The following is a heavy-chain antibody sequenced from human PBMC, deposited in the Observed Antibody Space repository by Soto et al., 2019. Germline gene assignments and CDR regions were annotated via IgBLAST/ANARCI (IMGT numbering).Heavy chain of an antibody. Sequence: SETLSLTCTVSGGSISSYYWSWIRQPPGKGLEWIGYIYYSGSTNYNPSLKSRVTISVDTSKNQFSLKLSSVTAADTAVYYCEREYGDYDFSWFDPWGQGTLVTVSS. CDR1: GGSISSYY. D-gene: IGHD4-17*01. CDR2: IYYSGST. V-gene: IGHV4-59*01. CDR3: EREYGDYDFSWFDP. J-gene: IGHJ5*02.